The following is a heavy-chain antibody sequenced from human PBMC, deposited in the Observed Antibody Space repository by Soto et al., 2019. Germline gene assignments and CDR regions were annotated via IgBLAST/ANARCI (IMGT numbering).Heavy chain of an antibody. V-gene: IGHV3-23*01. D-gene: IGHD3-22*01. Sequence: GGSLRLSCAASGSNFSSYAMNWVRQAPGKGLEWVSTISDTGGGTFYAGSVKGRFTIARDNSKNTLYLQMHSLRADDSAIYFCAVGRHKTSGSNTWFDPWGRGTLVTVSS. J-gene: IGHJ5*02. CDR2: ISDTGGGT. CDR3: AVGRHKTSGSNTWFDP. CDR1: GSNFSSYA.